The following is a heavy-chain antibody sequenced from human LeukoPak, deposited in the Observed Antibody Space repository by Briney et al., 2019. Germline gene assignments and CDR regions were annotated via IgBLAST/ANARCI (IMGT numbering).Heavy chain of an antibody. D-gene: IGHD3-10*01. J-gene: IGHJ4*02. CDR2: MHSSGST. CDR3: AREADHYGSGSHDY. V-gene: IGHV4-4*07. Sequence: SETLSLTCTVSGGSISSYYWSWIRQPAGKGLEWIGRMHSSGSTNYNPSIKSRVTMSLDTSKNQFSLKVDSVTAADTAMYYCAREADHYGSGSHDYWGQGTLVAVSS. CDR1: GGSISSYY.